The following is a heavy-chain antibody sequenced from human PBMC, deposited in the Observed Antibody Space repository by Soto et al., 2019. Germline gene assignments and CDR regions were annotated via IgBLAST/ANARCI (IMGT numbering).Heavy chain of an antibody. CDR3: AKGGASRGHYYGVDV. Sequence: LSLSCAGRGFTFCNIGMTWGRQAIGKGLEWVSSINGGGDREYYADFAKGRFTLSRDNSKNTVFLQMKSLRAEDTALYYCAKGGASRGHYYGVDVWGQGTMVTVSS. CDR2: INGGGDRE. CDR1: GFTFCNIG. D-gene: IGHD3-10*01. V-gene: IGHV3-23*01. J-gene: IGHJ6*02.